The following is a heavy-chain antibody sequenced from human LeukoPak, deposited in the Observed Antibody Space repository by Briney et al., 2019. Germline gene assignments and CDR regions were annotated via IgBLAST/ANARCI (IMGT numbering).Heavy chain of an antibody. D-gene: IGHD6-13*01. J-gene: IGHJ4*02. Sequence: PSETPSLTCTVSGYSISSGYYWGWIRQPPGKGLEWIGSIYHSGSTYYNPSLKSRVTISVDTSKNQFSLKLSSVTAADTAVYYCARAGYSSSWFNDYWGQGTLVTVSS. CDR3: ARAGYSSSWFNDY. V-gene: IGHV4-38-2*02. CDR2: IYHSGST. CDR1: GYSISSGYY.